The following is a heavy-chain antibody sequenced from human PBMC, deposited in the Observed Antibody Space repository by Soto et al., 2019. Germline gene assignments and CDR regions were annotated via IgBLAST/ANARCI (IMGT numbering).Heavy chain of an antibody. CDR2: ISYDGSNK. J-gene: IGHJ6*02. D-gene: IGHD4-17*01. V-gene: IGHV3-30-3*01. Sequence: QVQLVESGGGVVQPGRSLRLSCAASGFTFSSYAMHWVRQAPGKGLEWVAVISYDGSNKYYADSVKGRFTISRDNSKNTLYLQMNSLRAEDTAVYYCARGNDYGDYYYGMDVWGQGTTVTVSS. CDR1: GFTFSSYA. CDR3: ARGNDYGDYYYGMDV.